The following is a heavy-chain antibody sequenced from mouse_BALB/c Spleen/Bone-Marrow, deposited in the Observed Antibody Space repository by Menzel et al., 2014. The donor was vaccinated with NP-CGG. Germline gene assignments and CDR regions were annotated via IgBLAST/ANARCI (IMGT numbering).Heavy chain of an antibody. J-gene: IGHJ3*01. CDR2: ISNGGGST. Sequence: EVNVVESGGGLVQPGGSLKLSCAASGFTFSSYTMSWVRQTPEKRLEWVAYISNGGGSTYYPDTVKGRFTISRDNAKNTLYPQMSSLKSEDTAMYYCARHRRYDVWFAYWGQGTLVTVSA. CDR1: GFTFSSYT. CDR3: ARHRRYDVWFAY. D-gene: IGHD2-14*01. V-gene: IGHV5-12-2*01.